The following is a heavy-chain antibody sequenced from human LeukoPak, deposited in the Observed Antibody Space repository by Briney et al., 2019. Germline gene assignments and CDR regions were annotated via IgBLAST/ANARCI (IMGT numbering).Heavy chain of an antibody. CDR2: ISSSSNYI. CDR3: ARGPSGWLGYFVY. V-gene: IGHV3-21*01. Sequence: GGSLRLSCAASGFTFSSYNMNWVRQAPGKGLEWVSSISSSSNYIYYADSVKGRFTISRDNAKNSLYLQMNSLRAEDTAVYYCARGPSGWLGYFVYWGQGTLVTVSS. CDR1: GFTFSSYN. D-gene: IGHD6-19*01. J-gene: IGHJ4*02.